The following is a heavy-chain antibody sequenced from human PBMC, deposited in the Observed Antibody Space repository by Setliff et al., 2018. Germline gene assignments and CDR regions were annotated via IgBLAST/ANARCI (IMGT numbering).Heavy chain of an antibody. V-gene: IGHV4-31*03. CDR3: ARDRRIVGARHAFDI. D-gene: IGHD1-26*01. CDR1: GGSISSGGYY. J-gene: IGHJ4*02. Sequence: LSLTCTVSGGSISSGGYYWSWIRQHPGKGLEWIGYIYYSGSTYYNPSLKSRVTISVDTSKNQFSLKLSSVTAADTAVYYCARDRRIVGARHAFDIWGQGTLVTVSS. CDR2: IYYSGST.